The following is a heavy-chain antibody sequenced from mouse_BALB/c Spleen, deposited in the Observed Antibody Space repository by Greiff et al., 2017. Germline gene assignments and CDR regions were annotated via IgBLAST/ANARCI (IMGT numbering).Heavy chain of an antibody. CDR1: GYAFSSYW. CDR3: ARSLRFAY. Sequence: QVQLKQSGAELVRPGSSVKISCKASGYAFSSYWMNWVKQRPGQGLEWIGQIYPGDGDTNYNGKFKGKATLTADKSSSTAYMQLSSLTSEDSAVYFCARSLRFAYWGQGTLVTVSA. D-gene: IGHD6-2*01. V-gene: IGHV1-80*01. J-gene: IGHJ3*01. CDR2: IYPGDGDT.